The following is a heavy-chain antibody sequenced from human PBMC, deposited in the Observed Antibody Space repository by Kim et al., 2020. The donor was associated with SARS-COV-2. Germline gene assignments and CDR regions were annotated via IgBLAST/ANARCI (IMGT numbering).Heavy chain of an antibody. Sequence: GESLKISCKISGDIFTSLWIGWVRQMPGKGLEWLAVIYPGDSRTRYNPSFQGQVSISADKSTNTAYLQWGSLKASDSAIYYCATRLLLDPWTDPWGQGTLVTVSS. V-gene: IGHV5-51*01. J-gene: IGHJ5*02. CDR2: IYPGDSRT. CDR1: GDIFTSLW. D-gene: IGHD1-1*01. CDR3: ATRLLLDPWTDP.